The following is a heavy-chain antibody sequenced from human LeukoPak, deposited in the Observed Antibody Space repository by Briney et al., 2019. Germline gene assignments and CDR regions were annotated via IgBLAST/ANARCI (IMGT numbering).Heavy chain of an antibody. V-gene: IGHV4-59*01. J-gene: IGHJ3*02. CDR1: GGPISSYY. D-gene: IGHD1-26*01. CDR2: LYYSGST. CDR3: ARGGAGISNAFDI. Sequence: SETLSLTCSVSGGPISSYYWSWIRQPPGKGLEWIGYLYYSGSTNSNPSLKSRVTMSVDTSKNQFSLKPRSVTAADTAVYYCARGGAGISNAFDIWGEGTMVTVPS.